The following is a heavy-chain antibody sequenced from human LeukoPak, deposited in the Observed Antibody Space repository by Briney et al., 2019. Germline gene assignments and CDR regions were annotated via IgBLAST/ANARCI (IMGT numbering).Heavy chain of an antibody. J-gene: IGHJ3*02. V-gene: IGHV3-23*01. Sequence: GGSLRLYCAVSAFTFSSYGVNWVRQAQCMALGCIYVISGSGGSTFYADSVKGRFTISRDNSKNTLYLQMNSLRAEDTAVYYCARAWNSGSYYNGGLFAFDSWGQGTMVTVSS. CDR3: ARAWNSGSYYNGGLFAFDS. CDR2: ISGSGGST. D-gene: IGHD3-10*01. CDR1: AFTFSSYG.